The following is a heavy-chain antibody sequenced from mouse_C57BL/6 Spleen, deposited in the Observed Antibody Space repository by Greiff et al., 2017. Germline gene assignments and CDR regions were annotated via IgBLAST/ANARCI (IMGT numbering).Heavy chain of an antibody. CDR3: ARSIYYGNQGFDY. J-gene: IGHJ2*01. CDR2: INPNNGGT. V-gene: IGHV1-26*01. CDR1: GYTFTDYY. D-gene: IGHD2-1*01. Sequence: EVQLQQSGPELVKPGASVKISCKASGYTFTDYYMNWVKQSHGQSLEWIGDINPNNGGTSYNQKFKGKATLTVDKSSSTAYMELRSLTSEDSAVYYCARSIYYGNQGFDYWGQGTTLTVSS.